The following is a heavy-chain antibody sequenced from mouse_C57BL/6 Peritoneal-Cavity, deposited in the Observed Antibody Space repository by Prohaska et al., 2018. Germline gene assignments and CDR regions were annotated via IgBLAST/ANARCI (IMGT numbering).Heavy chain of an antibody. D-gene: IGHD2-4*01. CDR3: SRSGYDYNYFDY. J-gene: IGHJ2*01. CDR1: GYTFTSYW. Sequence: QVQLQQPGTELVKPGASVKLSCKASGYTFTSYWMQWVKQRPGQGLEWIGEIDPSDSYTNYNQKFKGKATLTVDTSSSTAYMQLSSRTSEDSAVYYCSRSGYDYNYFDYWGQGTTLTVSS. CDR2: IDPSDSYT. V-gene: IGHV1-50*01.